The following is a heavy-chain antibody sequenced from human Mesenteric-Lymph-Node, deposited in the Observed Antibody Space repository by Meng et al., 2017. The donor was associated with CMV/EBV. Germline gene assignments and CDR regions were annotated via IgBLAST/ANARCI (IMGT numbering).Heavy chain of an antibody. V-gene: IGHV3-30-3*01. Sequence: LSLTCAASGFTFSSYAMHWVRQAPGKGLEWVAVISYDGSNKYYADSVKGRFTISRDNSKNTLYLQMNSLRAEDTAVYYCARDTHERFLEWLLFYYGMDVWGQGTTVTVSS. CDR1: GFTFSSYA. CDR3: ARDTHERFLEWLLFYYGMDV. J-gene: IGHJ6*02. CDR2: ISYDGSNK. D-gene: IGHD3-3*01.